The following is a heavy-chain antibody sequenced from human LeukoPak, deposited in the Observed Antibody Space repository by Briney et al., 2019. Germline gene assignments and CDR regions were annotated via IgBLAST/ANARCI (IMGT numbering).Heavy chain of an antibody. J-gene: IGHJ3*02. CDR3: ARRPQELWFGEWCDAFDI. Sequence: GESLKISCKGSGYSFTNYWIGWVRQMPGKGLEWVGIIYPGDSDTRYSPSFQGQVTISADKSISTAYLQWSSLKASDTAMYYCARRPQELWFGEWCDAFDIWGQGTMVTVSS. CDR2: IYPGDSDT. D-gene: IGHD3-10*01. CDR1: GYSFTNYW. V-gene: IGHV5-51*01.